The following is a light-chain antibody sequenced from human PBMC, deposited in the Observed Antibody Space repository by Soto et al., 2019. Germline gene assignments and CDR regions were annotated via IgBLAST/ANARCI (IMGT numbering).Light chain of an antibody. Sequence: DIQMTQSPSSLSASVGDRVIITCRASQTISTYLNWYQQKPGKAPKLLIYATSTLQSGVPSRFSGSGSGTDFTLTISSLQLEDFATYYCQQSYSTPFTFGPGTKVDIK. CDR3: QQSYSTPFT. CDR1: QTISTY. V-gene: IGKV1-39*01. J-gene: IGKJ3*01. CDR2: ATS.